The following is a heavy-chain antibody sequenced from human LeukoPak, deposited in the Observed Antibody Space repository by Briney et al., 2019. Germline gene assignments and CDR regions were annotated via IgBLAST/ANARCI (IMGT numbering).Heavy chain of an antibody. CDR3: ARSPAAIGNWFDP. V-gene: IGHV4-59*01. CDR1: GGSFSGYY. CDR2: IYYSGST. D-gene: IGHD2-2*01. J-gene: IGHJ5*02. Sequence: SETLSLTCAVYGGSFSGYYWSWIRQPPGKGLEWIGYIYYSGSTNYNPSLKSRVTISVDTSKNQFSLKLSSVTAADTAVYYCARSPAAIGNWFDPWGQGTLVTVSS.